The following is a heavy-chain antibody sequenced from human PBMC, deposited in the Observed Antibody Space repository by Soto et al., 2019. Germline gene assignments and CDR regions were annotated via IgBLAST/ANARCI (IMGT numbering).Heavy chain of an antibody. J-gene: IGHJ3*02. V-gene: IGHV4-59*07. CDR1: CCSISSYY. Sequence: TSDTLSLTCTISCCSISSYYWSWIRQPPGKGLEWIGYIYYSGSTNYNPSLKSRVTISVDTSKNQFSLKLSSVTAADTAVYYCARRYGKNAFDIWGQGTMVT. D-gene: IGHD5-18*01. CDR2: IYYSGST. CDR3: ARRYGKNAFDI.